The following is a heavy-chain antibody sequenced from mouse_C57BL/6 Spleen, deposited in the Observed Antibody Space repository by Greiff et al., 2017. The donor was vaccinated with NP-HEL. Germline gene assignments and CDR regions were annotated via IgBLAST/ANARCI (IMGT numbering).Heavy chain of an antibody. V-gene: IGHV2-2*01. CDR3: ARDYGSSYYAMDY. D-gene: IGHD1-1*01. J-gene: IGHJ4*01. CDR1: GFSLTSYG. CDR2: IWSGGST. Sequence: VQLVESGPGLVQPSQSLSITCTVSGFSLTSYGVHWVRQSPGKGLEWLGVIWSGGSTDYTADFISRLSISTDNSKCHVFFKMHSLQAADTSIYYCARDYGSSYYAMDYWGQGTSVTVSS.